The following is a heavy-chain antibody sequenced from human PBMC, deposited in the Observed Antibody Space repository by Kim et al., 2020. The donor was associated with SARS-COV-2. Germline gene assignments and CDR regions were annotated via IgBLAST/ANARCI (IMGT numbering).Heavy chain of an antibody. CDR3: AKAPDIVVVVAANLPDY. CDR1: GFTFSYYG. CDR2: ISYDGSNK. D-gene: IGHD2-15*01. J-gene: IGHJ4*02. V-gene: IGHV3-30*18. Sequence: GGSLRLSCAASGFTFSYYGMHWVRQAPGKGLEWVAVISYDGSNKYYADSVKGRCTISRDNSKNTLYLQMNSLRAEDTAVYYCAKAPDIVVVVAANLPDYWGQGTLVTVSS.